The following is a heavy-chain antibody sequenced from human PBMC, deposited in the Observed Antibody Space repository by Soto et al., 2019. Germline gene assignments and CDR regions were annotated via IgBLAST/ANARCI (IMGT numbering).Heavy chain of an antibody. CDR3: ARDRPVDLVPTIPTYYDYVDV. D-gene: IGHD5-12*01. V-gene: IGHV3-48*01. CDR2: IDSSSSDI. Sequence: EVHLAESGGGLVQPGGSLRLSCAASGLIFSSYSMNWVRQAPGRGLEWVSYIDSSSSDIHYADSVRGRFTISRDNAKKALFLQMDSLRVEDTAGYDCARDRPVDLVPTIPTYYDYVDVWGKGHAVTVSS. CDR1: GLIFSSYS. J-gene: IGHJ6*03.